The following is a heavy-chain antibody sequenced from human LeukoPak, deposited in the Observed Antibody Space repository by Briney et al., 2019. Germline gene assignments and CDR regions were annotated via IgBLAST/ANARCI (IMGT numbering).Heavy chain of an antibody. D-gene: IGHD6-19*01. V-gene: IGHV3-21*01. CDR3: ARAASSGWYYFDY. Sequence: GGSLRLSCAASGFTFSSYSMNWVRQAPGKGLEWVSSISSSSSYIYYADSVKGRFTTSRDNAKNSLYLQMNSLRAEDTAVYYCARAASSGWYYFDYWGQGTLVTVSS. CDR1: GFTFSSYS. J-gene: IGHJ4*02. CDR2: ISSSSSYI.